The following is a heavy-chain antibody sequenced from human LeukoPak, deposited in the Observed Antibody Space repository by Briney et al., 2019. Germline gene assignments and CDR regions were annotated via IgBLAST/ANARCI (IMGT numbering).Heavy chain of an antibody. J-gene: IGHJ4*02. Sequence: PGGSLRLSCAASGFTFSSYEMNWVRQAPGKGLEWVSYISSSGSTIYYADSVKGRFTISRDNAKNSLYLQMNSLRAEDTAVYYCARDLLGIAARQFDYWGQGTLVTVSS. V-gene: IGHV3-48*03. CDR1: GFTFSSYE. CDR2: ISSSGSTI. CDR3: ARDLLGIAARQFDY. D-gene: IGHD6-6*01.